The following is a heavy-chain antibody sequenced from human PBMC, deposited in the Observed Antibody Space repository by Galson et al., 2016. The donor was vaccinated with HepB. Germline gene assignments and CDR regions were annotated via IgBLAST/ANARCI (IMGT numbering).Heavy chain of an antibody. Sequence: CAISGDSVSNNSAAWNWIRQSPSRGLEWLGRTFYRSKWYYEYGASVKGRITINADTSKNQFSLQLNSVTPEATASYYCARAASGRGDWFDPWGRETLVTVSS. CDR1: GDSVSNNSAA. CDR2: TFYRSKWYY. D-gene: IGHD2-15*01. J-gene: IGHJ5*02. CDR3: ARAASGRGDWFDP. V-gene: IGHV6-1*01.